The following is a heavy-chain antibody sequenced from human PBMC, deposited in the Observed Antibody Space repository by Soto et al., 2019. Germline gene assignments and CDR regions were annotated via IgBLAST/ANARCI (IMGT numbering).Heavy chain of an antibody. CDR3: ARGRSYGSSTSGYVVFDY. V-gene: IGHV1-3*01. D-gene: IGHD2-2*01. CDR1: GYTFTSYA. CDR2: INAGNGNT. Sequence: QVQLVQSGAAVKKPGASVKVSCKASGYTFTSYAMHWVRQAPGQRLEWMGWINAGNGNTKYSQKFQGRVTITRDTSASTAYMELSSLRSEDTAVYYCARGRSYGSSTSGYVVFDYWGQGTLVTVSS. J-gene: IGHJ4*02.